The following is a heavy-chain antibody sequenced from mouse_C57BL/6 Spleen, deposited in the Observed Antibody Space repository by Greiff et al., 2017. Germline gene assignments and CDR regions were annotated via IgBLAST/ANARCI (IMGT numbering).Heavy chain of an antibody. CDR1: GYTFTDYE. D-gene: IGHD2-1*01. Sequence: QVQLQQSGAELVRPGASVTLSCKASGYTFTDYEMHWVKQTPVHGLEWIGAIDPETGGTAYNQKFKGKAILTADKSSSTAYMELRSLTSEDSAVYYCTRVPLHYYAMDYWGQGTSVTVSS. CDR2: IDPETGGT. J-gene: IGHJ4*01. V-gene: IGHV1-15*01. CDR3: TRVPLHYYAMDY.